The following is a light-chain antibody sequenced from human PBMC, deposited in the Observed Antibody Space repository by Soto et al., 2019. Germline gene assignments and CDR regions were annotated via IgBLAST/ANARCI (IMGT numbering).Light chain of an antibody. V-gene: IGKV1-27*01. CDR2: ISS. J-gene: IGKJ1*01. CDR3: QNYNSAPRT. Sequence: DIQITQSPSSLSASVGDRVTITCRASQGITNSLAWYQQKPGKVPKLLIYISSTLQSGVPSRFSGSGYGTDFTLTISSLQPEDVATYYCQNYNSAPRTFGQGTKVDIK. CDR1: QGITNS.